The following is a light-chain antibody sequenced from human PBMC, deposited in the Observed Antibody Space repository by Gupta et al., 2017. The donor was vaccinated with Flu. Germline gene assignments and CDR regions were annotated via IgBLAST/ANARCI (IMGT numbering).Light chain of an antibody. Sequence: QSALTQPRSVSGSPGQSVTISCAGTNSDVGGYNFVSWYQQYPGEAPKLIIYDVHKRPSGVPDRFSGSKSDDTASLTISGLQTEDEAVYYCCSYAGTYTVVLFGGGTSLTVL. CDR3: CSYAGTYTVVL. J-gene: IGLJ2*01. V-gene: IGLV2-11*01. CDR2: DVH. CDR1: NSDVGGYNF.